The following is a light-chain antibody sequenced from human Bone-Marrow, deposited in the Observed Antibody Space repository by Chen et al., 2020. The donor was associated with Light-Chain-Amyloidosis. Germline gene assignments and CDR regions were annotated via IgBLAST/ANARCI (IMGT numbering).Light chain of an antibody. V-gene: IGKV1-33*01. CDR3: QQYDNLPIT. J-gene: IGKJ5*01. CDR2: DAS. CDR1: ETITNW. Sequence: IQMTQSPSALAASVGDKITITCRASETITNWVAWYQQKPGKAPKLLIYDASNLETGVPSRFSGSGSGTDFTFTISSLQPEDIATYYCQQYDNLPITFGQGTRLEIK.